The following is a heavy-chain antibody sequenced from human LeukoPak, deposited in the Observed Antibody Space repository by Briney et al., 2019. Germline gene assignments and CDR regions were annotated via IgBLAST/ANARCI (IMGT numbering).Heavy chain of an antibody. V-gene: IGHV3-74*01. D-gene: IGHD6-6*01. Sequence: PGGSLRLSCTASGFTLRNYWMHWVRQVPGKRLVLVSRISGDGSVTNYADSVQGRFTISRDNAKNILYLQINSLRSEDTAVYYCARYTSSSGGAAYYLDYWGHGTPVTVSS. CDR1: GFTLRNYW. CDR2: ISGDGSVT. J-gene: IGHJ4*01. CDR3: ARYTSSSGGAAYYLDY.